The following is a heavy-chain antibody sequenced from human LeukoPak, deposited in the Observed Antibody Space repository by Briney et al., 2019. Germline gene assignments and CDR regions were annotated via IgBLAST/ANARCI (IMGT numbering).Heavy chain of an antibody. CDR2: IYYSGST. CDR1: GGSFSGYY. CDR3: AGGGAYDYFDY. V-gene: IGHV4-59*01. D-gene: IGHD3-16*01. J-gene: IGHJ4*02. Sequence: SETLSLTCAVYGGSFSGYYWSWIRQPPGKGLEWIGYIYYSGSTNYNPSLKSRVTISVDTSKNQFSLKLSSVTAADTAVYYCAGGGAYDYFDYWGQGTLVTVSS.